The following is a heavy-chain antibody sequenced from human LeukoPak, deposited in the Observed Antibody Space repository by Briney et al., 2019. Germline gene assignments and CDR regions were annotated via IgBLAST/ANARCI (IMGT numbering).Heavy chain of an antibody. D-gene: IGHD2-2*01. Sequence: PGGSLRLSCAASGFTFSSYGMHWVRQAPGKALEWVAFIRYDGSNKYYADSVKGRFTISRDNSKNTLYLQMNSLRAEDTAVYYCAKDASIVVVPAAIGGWGQGTLVTVSS. J-gene: IGHJ4*02. CDR3: AKDASIVVVPAAIGG. CDR2: IRYDGSNK. V-gene: IGHV3-30*02. CDR1: GFTFSSYG.